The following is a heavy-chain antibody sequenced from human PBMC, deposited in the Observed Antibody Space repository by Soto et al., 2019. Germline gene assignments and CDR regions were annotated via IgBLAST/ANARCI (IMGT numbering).Heavy chain of an antibody. D-gene: IGHD6-13*01. CDR2: ISYDGSNK. Sequence: GGSLRLSCAASGFTFSSYAMHWVRQAPGKGLEWVAVISYDGSNKYYADSVKGRFTISRDNSKNTLYLQMNSLRAEDTAVYYCARGLMYSVNGAYYYYGMDVWGQGTTVTVSS. CDR3: ARGLMYSVNGAYYYYGMDV. J-gene: IGHJ6*02. CDR1: GFTFSSYA. V-gene: IGHV3-30-3*01.